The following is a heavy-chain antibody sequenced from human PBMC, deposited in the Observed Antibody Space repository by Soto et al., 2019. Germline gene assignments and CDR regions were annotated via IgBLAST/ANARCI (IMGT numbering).Heavy chain of an antibody. V-gene: IGHV1-3*01. Sequence: ASVKVSCKASGYTFTSYAMHWVRQAPGQRLEWMGWINAGNGNTKYSQKFQGRVTITRDTSASTAYMELSSLRSEDTAVYYCARMSNYEDFTNNAFDIWGQGTMVTVSS. CDR3: ARMSNYEDFTNNAFDI. D-gene: IGHD4-4*01. J-gene: IGHJ3*02. CDR1: GYTFTSYA. CDR2: INAGNGNT.